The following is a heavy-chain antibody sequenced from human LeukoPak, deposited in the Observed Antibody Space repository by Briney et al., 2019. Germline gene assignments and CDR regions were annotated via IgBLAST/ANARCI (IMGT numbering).Heavy chain of an antibody. Sequence: GESLKISCKGSGYSFTSYWIGWVRQMPGKGLEWMGIIYPGDSDTIYSPSFQGQVTISADKSISTAYLQWSSLKASDTAMYYCARERGPYCGGDCYSGFDYWGQGTLVTVSS. CDR3: ARERGPYCGGDCYSGFDY. CDR1: GYSFTSYW. V-gene: IGHV5-51*03. D-gene: IGHD2-21*02. J-gene: IGHJ4*02. CDR2: IYPGDSDT.